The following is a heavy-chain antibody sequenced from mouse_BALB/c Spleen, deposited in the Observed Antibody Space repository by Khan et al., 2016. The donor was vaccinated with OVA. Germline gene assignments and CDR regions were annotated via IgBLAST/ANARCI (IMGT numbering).Heavy chain of an antibody. J-gene: IGHJ3*01. CDR1: GYTFTSYT. CDR2: INPVSDYT. V-gene: IGHV1-4*01. Sequence: QVQLKQSGAELTRPGASVKMSCKASGYTFTSYTMHWVKQRPGQGLEWIGYINPVSDYTNYNQNFKDKATFTADKSSSTAYMQLRSLTSEDSAVYYCAKEGAYYRSDGWFAYWGQGTLVTVST. D-gene: IGHD2-14*01. CDR3: AKEGAYYRSDGWFAY.